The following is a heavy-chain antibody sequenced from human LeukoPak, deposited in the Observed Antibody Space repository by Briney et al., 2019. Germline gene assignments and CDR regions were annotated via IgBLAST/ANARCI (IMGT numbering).Heavy chain of an antibody. Sequence: PGGSLRLSCAASGFTFSNYWMKWVRQAPGKGPEWVASINNDGSGKYSVDSVKDRFNISRDNAKNSLYLQINSLKVEATAIYYCARDDGDVWGIGTTVTVSS. CDR1: GFTFSNYW. CDR3: ARDDGDV. CDR2: INNDGSGK. J-gene: IGHJ6*03. V-gene: IGHV3-7*01.